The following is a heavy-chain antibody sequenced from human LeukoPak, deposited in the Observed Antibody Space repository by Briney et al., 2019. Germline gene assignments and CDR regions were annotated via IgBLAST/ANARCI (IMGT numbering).Heavy chain of an antibody. Sequence: GGSLRLSRAASGFTFSSYGMHWVRQDPGKGLEWVSTISGNGGTSFYADSVKGRFTISRDNSRDTLYLHMDSLRAEDTAVYYCAKRGVYYFDDWGPGTLVTVSS. CDR2: ISGNGGTS. D-gene: IGHD5/OR15-5a*01. V-gene: IGHV3-23*01. CDR1: GFTFSSYG. J-gene: IGHJ4*02. CDR3: AKRGVYYFDD.